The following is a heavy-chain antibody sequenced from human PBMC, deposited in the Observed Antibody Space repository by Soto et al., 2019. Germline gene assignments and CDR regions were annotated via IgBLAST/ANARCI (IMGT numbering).Heavy chain of an antibody. CDR1: GFTFSDYY. D-gene: IGHD3-16*02. CDR2: ISSSGSTI. V-gene: IGHV3-11*01. CDR3: ARGPYDYVWGGDPPHFDY. Sequence: QVQLVESGGGLVKPGGSLRLSCAASGFTFSDYYMSWIRQAPGKGLEWVSYISSSGSTIYYADSVKGRFTISRDNAKNSLYLQLHSLRAEATAVDYCARGPYDYVWGGDPPHFDYWGQGTLVTVSS. J-gene: IGHJ4*02.